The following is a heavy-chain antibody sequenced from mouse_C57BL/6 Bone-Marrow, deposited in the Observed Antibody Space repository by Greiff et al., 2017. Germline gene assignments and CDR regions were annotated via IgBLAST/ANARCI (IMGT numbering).Heavy chain of an antibody. CDR2: IYPRDGST. D-gene: IGHD4-1*01. J-gene: IGHJ2*01. CDR3: ARGKRLTGSYLDF. Sequence: VQLQQSDAELVKPGASVKISCKASGYTFTDHTIHWMKQRPEQGLEWIGYIYPRDGSTKYNEKFKGKATLTADKSSSTAYMQLNSLTSEDSAVYFCARGKRLTGSYLDFWGQGTTLTVSS. CDR1: GYTFTDHT. V-gene: IGHV1-78*01.